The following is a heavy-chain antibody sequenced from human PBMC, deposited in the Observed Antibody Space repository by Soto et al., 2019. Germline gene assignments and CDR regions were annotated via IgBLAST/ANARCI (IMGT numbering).Heavy chain of an antibody. CDR2: ISSSSSYI. V-gene: IGHV3-21*01. J-gene: IGHJ3*02. Sequence: GGSLRLSCAASGFTFSSYSMNWVRQAPGKGLEWVSSISSSSSYIYYADSVKGRFTISRDNAKNSLYLQMNSLRAEDTAVYYCAIDHVVGAPTPAFAIWGQGTMVTVSS. D-gene: IGHD1-26*01. CDR3: AIDHVVGAPTPAFAI. CDR1: GFTFSSYS.